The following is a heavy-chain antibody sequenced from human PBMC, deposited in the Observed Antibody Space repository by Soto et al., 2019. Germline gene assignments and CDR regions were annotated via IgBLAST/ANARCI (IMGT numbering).Heavy chain of an antibody. CDR1: GGTFSSYA. Sequence: GASVKVSCKASGGTFSSYAISWVRQAPGQGLEWMGGIIPIFGTANYAQKFQGRVTFTADESTSTAYMELSSLRSEDTAVYYCASTPDRGEYNWFDPWGQGTLVTVSS. J-gene: IGHJ5*02. CDR3: ASTPDRGEYNWFDP. V-gene: IGHV1-69*13. D-gene: IGHD3-16*01. CDR2: IIPIFGTA.